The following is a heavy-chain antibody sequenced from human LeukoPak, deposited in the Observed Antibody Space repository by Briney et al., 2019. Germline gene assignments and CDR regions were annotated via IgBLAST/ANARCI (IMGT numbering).Heavy chain of an antibody. V-gene: IGHV3-11*04. CDR2: ITSSGSAT. CDR3: ARAHKDAFDI. Sequence: PGGSLRLSCAASGFTFSDYYMGWIRQAPGNGLEWVAYITSSGSATYHADSVKGRFTISRDNAKNSLYLQMNTLRAEDTAVYYCARAHKDAFDIWGQGTMVTVSS. CDR1: GFTFSDYY. J-gene: IGHJ3*02.